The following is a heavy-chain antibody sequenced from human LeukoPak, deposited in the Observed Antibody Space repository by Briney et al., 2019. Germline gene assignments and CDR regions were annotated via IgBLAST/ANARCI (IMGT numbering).Heavy chain of an antibody. D-gene: IGHD5/OR15-5a*01. V-gene: IGHV3-69-1*01. CDR3: ARENWVYDGSLDY. J-gene: IGHJ4*02. Sequence: GGSLRLSCTVSGFSVSDNSMSWVRQAPGKGLEWVSFICSGTTHYSDSVKGRFTISRDNAKSSLYLQMNSLRAEDTAVYFCARENWVYDGSLDYWGQGTLVTVSS. CDR2: ICSGTT. CDR1: GFSVSDNS.